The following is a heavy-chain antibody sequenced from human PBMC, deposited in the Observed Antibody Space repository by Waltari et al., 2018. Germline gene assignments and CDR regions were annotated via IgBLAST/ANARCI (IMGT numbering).Heavy chain of an antibody. CDR2: IKGSGGST. CDR3: AKGSAAAGYWYVDL. CDR1: GFTFRRYA. V-gene: IGHV3-23*01. D-gene: IGHD6-13*01. Sequence: EVQLLESGGGLVQPGGSLRLSCAASGFTFRRYAMSWGCPAPGKGLKWVSTIKGSGGSTYYADSVKGRFTISRDNSKNTLYLQMNSLRAEDTAVYYCAKGSAAAGYWYVDLWGRGTLVTVSS. J-gene: IGHJ2*01.